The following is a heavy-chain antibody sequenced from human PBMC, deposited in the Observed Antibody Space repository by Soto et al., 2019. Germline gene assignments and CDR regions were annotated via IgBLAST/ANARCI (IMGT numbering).Heavy chain of an antibody. CDR2: INSDGSVS. CDR1: GFTFSNYW. D-gene: IGHD2-15*01. J-gene: IGHJ6*03. V-gene: IGHV3-74*01. CDR3: ARGDCVGGTCYSLAGSFYYYMDV. Sequence: EVQLVESGGGLVQPGGSLRLSCVASGFTFSNYWMYWVRQAPGEGLVGVSRINSDGSVSSYGDSVKGRLTISRDNAKNSLYMQMDSLRAEDTAVYYCARGDCVGGTCYSLAGSFYYYMDVWGKGTTVTVFS.